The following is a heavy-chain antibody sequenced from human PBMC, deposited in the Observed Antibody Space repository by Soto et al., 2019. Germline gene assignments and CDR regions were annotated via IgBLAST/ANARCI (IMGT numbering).Heavy chain of an antibody. D-gene: IGHD2-21*02. CDR3: ARHPSDFWFNP. J-gene: IGHJ5*02. CDR1: GGSIISSSYF. Sequence: SETLFLTCSVSGGSIISSSYFWGWIRQPPGKGLEWIGSIYYSGSTYYNPSLKSRVTVSVDTSKNQFSLKLSSVTAADTAVYYCARHPSDFWFNPWGQGTLVTVSS. CDR2: IYYSGST. V-gene: IGHV4-39*01.